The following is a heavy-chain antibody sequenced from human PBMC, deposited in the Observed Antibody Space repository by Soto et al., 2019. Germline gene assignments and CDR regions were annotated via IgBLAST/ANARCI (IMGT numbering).Heavy chain of an antibody. J-gene: IGHJ4*02. D-gene: IGHD4-17*01. CDR2: INPYNGKT. CDR3: ARDFGTLTTNTAFY. CDR1: GYTFTSFG. Sequence: QVQLVQSGGEVKKPGASVKVSCKASGYTFTSFGISWVRPAPGQGLEWMGWINPYNGKTNYAQKLQGRVTMITDTSTSTAYMELRSLRSDATAVYYCARDFGTLTTNTAFYWGQGTLVRVSS. V-gene: IGHV1-18*01.